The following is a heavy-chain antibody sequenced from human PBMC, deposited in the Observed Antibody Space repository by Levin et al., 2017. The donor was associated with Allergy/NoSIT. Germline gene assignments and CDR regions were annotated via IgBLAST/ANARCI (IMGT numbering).Heavy chain of an antibody. J-gene: IGHJ4*02. D-gene: IGHD3-3*01. Sequence: GSLKISCAASGFTFSNYAMSWVRQAPGKGLEWVSILSDSGDSTYYADSVKGRFTISRDNSKNTLYLQMNSLRAEDTAVYYCAKARSGYYFDYWGQGTLVTVSS. CDR1: GFTFSNYA. CDR3: AKARSGYYFDY. CDR2: LSDSGDST. V-gene: IGHV3-23*01.